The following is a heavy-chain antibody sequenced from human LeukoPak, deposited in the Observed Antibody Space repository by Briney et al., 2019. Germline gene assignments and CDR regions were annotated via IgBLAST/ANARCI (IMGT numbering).Heavy chain of an antibody. J-gene: IGHJ4*02. D-gene: IGHD3-16*02. CDR3: ARGGYRQLAYFDY. CDR1: GFTFDDYG. CDR2: INWTGGTT. V-gene: IGHV3-20*04. Sequence: GGSLRLSCEASGFTFDDYGMTWGRQVPGEGLEWVSSINWTGGTTSYADSVKGRFTISRENDKNSLYLQMNSLRAEDTALYYCARGGYRQLAYFDYWGQGALVTVSS.